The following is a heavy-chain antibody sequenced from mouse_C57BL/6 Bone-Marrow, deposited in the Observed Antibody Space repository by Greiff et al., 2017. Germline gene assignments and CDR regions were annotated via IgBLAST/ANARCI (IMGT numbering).Heavy chain of an antibody. J-gene: IGHJ4*01. D-gene: IGHD1-1*01. CDR2: IHPSDSDT. CDR1: GYTFTSYW. V-gene: IGHV1-74*01. CDR3: AMGYYGSSYYAMDY. Sequence: QVQLQQPGAELVKPGASVKVSCKASGYTFTSYWMHWVKQRPGQGLEWIGRIHPSDSDTNYNQKFKGKATLTVDKSSSTAYMQLSSLTSEDSAVYYCAMGYYGSSYYAMDYWSRGSSVAVSS.